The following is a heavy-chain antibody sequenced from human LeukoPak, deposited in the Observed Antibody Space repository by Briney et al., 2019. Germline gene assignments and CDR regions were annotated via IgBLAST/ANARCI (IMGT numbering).Heavy chain of an antibody. CDR2: IFYGGNI. Sequence: SQTLSLTCSVSGGSISSGNYYWSWIRQPPGMGLEWIGYIFYGGNIYHNASLKSRLTISVDTSKNQLSLKLTSVTAADTAVYYCATSSRYQLPYYFEHWGQGTLVTVSS. J-gene: IGHJ4*02. CDR1: GGSISSGNYY. V-gene: IGHV4-30-4*01. D-gene: IGHD2-2*01. CDR3: ATSSRYQLPYYFEH.